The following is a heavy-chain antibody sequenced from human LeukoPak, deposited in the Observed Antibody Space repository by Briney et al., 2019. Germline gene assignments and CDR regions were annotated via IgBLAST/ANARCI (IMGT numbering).Heavy chain of an antibody. V-gene: IGHV1-2*02. J-gene: IGHJ6*03. CDR1: GYTFTGYY. CDR3: ARARRTGTTYYYYMDV. Sequence: ASVKVSCKASGYTFTGYYMHWVRQAPGQGLEWMGWINPNSGGTNYAQKFQGRVTMTRDTSISTAYMELSRLRSDDTAVYYCARARRTGTTYYYYMDVWGKGTTVTVSS. CDR2: INPNSGGT. D-gene: IGHD1-7*01.